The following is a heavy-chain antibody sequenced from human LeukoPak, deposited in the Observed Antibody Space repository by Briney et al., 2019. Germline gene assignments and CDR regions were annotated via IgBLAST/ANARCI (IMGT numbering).Heavy chain of an antibody. V-gene: IGHV3-23*01. CDR1: GFTFSSYA. Sequence: GGSLRLSCAASGFTFSSYAMNWVRQAPGKGLEWVSVISGSGGSTYYADSVKGRFTMSRDNSKNTLYLQMNSLRAEDTAVYYCAKERGNGVRGAFDIWGQGTMVTISS. CDR3: AKERGNGVRGAFDI. J-gene: IGHJ3*02. CDR2: ISGSGGST. D-gene: IGHD4-17*01.